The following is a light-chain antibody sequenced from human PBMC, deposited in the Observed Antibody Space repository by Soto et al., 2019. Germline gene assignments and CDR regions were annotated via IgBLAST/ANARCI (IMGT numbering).Light chain of an antibody. Sequence: DIQMTQSPPSLSASVGDRVTTTCQASQDITNYLNWYQQKPGRAPRLLLYDASSLETGVPSGFSGSGSGTDFTLTISSLQPEDVATYYCQHYDHLPITFGQGTRLEIK. CDR1: QDITNY. CDR2: DAS. J-gene: IGKJ5*01. V-gene: IGKV1-33*01. CDR3: QHYDHLPIT.